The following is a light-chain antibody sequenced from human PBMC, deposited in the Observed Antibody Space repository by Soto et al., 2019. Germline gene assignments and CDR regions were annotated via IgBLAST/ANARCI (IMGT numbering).Light chain of an antibody. CDR3: QQYAGSPRT. V-gene: IGKV3-20*01. CDR2: DAS. CDR1: QFVSSNS. J-gene: IGKJ1*01. Sequence: EIVLTHSPGTLSLSPGERATLSCRASQFVSSNSLAWYQQKRGQAPRLLIHDASSRATGIPDRFSGSGSGTDFTLTISRLEPEDFAVYYCQQYAGSPRTFGQGTKVDIK.